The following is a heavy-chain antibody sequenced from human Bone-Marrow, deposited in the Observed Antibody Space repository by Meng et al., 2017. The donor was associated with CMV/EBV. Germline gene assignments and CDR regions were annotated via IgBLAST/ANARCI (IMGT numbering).Heavy chain of an antibody. V-gene: IGHV1-2*02. CDR2: INPNSGGT. CDR1: GYTFTGYY. D-gene: IGHD6-6*01. Sequence: ASLKVSCKASGYTFTGYYMHWVRQAPGQGLEWMGWINPNSGGTNYAQKFQGRVTMTRDTSISTAYMELSRLRSDDTAVYYCARVAKAAARHDYWGQGTLITVSS. J-gene: IGHJ4*02. CDR3: ARVAKAAARHDY.